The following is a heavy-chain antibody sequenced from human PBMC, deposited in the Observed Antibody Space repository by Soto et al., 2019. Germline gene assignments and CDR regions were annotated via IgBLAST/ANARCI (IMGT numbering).Heavy chain of an antibody. CDR3: ARGRITIFPNDY. CDR1: GYTFTSYD. J-gene: IGHJ4*02. CDR2: MNPNSGNT. D-gene: IGHD3-9*01. V-gene: IGHV1-8*01. Sequence: ASVKVSCKASGYTFTSYDINWVRQATGQGLEWMGWMNPNSGNTGYAQKFQGRVTMTRNTSISTAYMELSSLRSEDTAVYYCARGRITIFPNDYWGQGTLVTVSS.